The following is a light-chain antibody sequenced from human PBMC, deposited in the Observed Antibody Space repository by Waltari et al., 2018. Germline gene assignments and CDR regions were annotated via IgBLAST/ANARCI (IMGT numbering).Light chain of an antibody. J-gene: IGLJ2*01. V-gene: IGLV2-23*01. CDR3: CSYVGSNTWI. CDR1: RSGVGRFYL. CDR2: EGS. Sequence: QSARTQPASVSGSPGQSITISCTGTRSGVGRFYLFPWYQVHPDKAPKLIIYEGSNRPSGVSSRFSASKSGNTASLTISGLQAEDEADYYCCSYVGSNTWIFGGGTRLTVL.